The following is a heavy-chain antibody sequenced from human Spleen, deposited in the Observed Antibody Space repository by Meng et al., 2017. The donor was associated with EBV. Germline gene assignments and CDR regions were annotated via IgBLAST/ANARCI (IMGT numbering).Heavy chain of an antibody. CDR1: GGTFRSDA. CDR2: LIPMSDAP. V-gene: IGHV1-69*01. Sequence: VQVVRSGGEVKKPGSSVKVSCWTSGGTFRSDAVSWVRQAPGQGLEWMGGLIPMSDAPHYAQKFQGRVTITADESTSTHYMHLSGLTSDDTAVYYCASESGRGFTPDYWGQGTLDTVSS. D-gene: IGHD3-10*01. CDR3: ASESGRGFTPDY. J-gene: IGHJ4*02.